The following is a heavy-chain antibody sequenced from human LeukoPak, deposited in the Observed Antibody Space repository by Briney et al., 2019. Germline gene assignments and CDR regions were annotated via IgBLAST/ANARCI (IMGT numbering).Heavy chain of an antibody. CDR2: IIPIFGKA. CDR3: ARVTRGSSSALDYFDY. CDR1: GGTFSSYA. D-gene: IGHD6-6*01. J-gene: IGHJ4*02. Sequence: SVKVSCKASGGTFSSYAISWVRQAPGQGLEWMGGIIPIFGKANYAQKFQGRVTITTDESTSTAYMELSSLRSEDTAVYYCARVTRGSSSALDYFDYWGQGTLVTVSS. V-gene: IGHV1-69*05.